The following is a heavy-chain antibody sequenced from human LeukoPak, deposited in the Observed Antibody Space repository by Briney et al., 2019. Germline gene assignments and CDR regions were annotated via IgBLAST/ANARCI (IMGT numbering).Heavy chain of an antibody. Sequence: GGSLRLSCAASGFTFDDDAMRWVRHAPGKGLEWVSGISWNSGSIGYADSVKGRFTISRDNAKNSLYLQMNSLRAEDTALYYCAGYRQPDDAFDIWGQGTMVTVSS. CDR3: AGYRQPDDAFDI. J-gene: IGHJ3*02. CDR1: GFTFDDDA. V-gene: IGHV3-9*01. D-gene: IGHD5-18*01. CDR2: ISWNSGSI.